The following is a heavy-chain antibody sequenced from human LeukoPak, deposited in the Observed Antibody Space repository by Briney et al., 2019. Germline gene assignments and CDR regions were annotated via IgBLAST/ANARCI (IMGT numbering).Heavy chain of an antibody. J-gene: IGHJ3*01. Sequence: GGSLRLSCAASGFTFSSYWIHWVRQAPGKGLVWVSRINTDGSSTRYADSVKGRFTISRDNAKNTLYLQMNSLRAEDTAVYYCARRGYSSGWYDAFDLWGQGTMVSVSS. V-gene: IGHV3-74*01. CDR1: GFTFSSYW. D-gene: IGHD6-19*01. CDR3: ARRGYSSGWYDAFDL. CDR2: INTDGSST.